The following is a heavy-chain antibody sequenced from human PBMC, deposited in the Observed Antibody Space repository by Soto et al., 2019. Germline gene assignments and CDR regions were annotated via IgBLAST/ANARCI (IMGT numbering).Heavy chain of an antibody. J-gene: IGHJ4*02. D-gene: IGHD2-2*01. V-gene: IGHV4-31*01. CDR2: TSNSGST. Sequence: QVQLQESGPGLVKPSQTLSLTCTVSGGSITSSGYYWSWIRQHPGEGLEWIGFTSNSGSTSYNPSLSSPLTIAADTSSTPLSLSLKSGTAAGTAVYYCARGGGSTKVDYWGQGPLVNVSP. CDR1: GGSITSSGYY. CDR3: ARGGGSTKVDY.